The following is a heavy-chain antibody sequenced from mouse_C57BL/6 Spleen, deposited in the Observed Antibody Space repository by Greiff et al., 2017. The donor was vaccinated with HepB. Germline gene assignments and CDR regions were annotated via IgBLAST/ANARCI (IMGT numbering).Heavy chain of an antibody. V-gene: IGHV1-69*01. CDR2: IDPSDSYT. J-gene: IGHJ3*01. Sequence: VQLQQPGAELVMPGASVKLSCKASGYTFTSYWMHWVKQRPGQGLEWIGEIDPSDSYTNYNQKFKGKSTLTVDKSSSTAYMQLSSLTSEDSAVYYCARVYGSSLFAYWGQGTLVTVSA. CDR1: GYTFTSYW. D-gene: IGHD1-1*01. CDR3: ARVYGSSLFAY.